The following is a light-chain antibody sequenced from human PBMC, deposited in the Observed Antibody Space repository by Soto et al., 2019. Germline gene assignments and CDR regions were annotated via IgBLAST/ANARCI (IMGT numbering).Light chain of an antibody. J-gene: IGLJ1*01. CDR3: CSYARSSTFEV. V-gene: IGLV2-23*03. Sequence: QSVLTQPASVSGSPGQSITISCTGTSSDVGSYNLVSWYQQHPGKAPKLMIYEGSKRPSGVSDRFSASKSGNTASLTISGLQAEDEADYYCCSYARSSTFEVFGTGTKVTVL. CDR2: EGS. CDR1: SSDVGSYNL.